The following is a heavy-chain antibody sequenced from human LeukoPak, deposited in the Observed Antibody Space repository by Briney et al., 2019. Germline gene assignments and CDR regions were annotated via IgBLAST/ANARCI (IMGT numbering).Heavy chain of an antibody. D-gene: IGHD6-6*01. V-gene: IGHV3-7*01. J-gene: IGHJ4*02. CDR1: GFTFSNYW. CDR3: ARVGYSSSSIDH. Sequence: GGSLRLSCAASGFTFSNYWMSWVRQAPGKGLEWVANIKQDGSVKYYVDSMKGRFTISRDNAKNSLYLQINSLRAEDTAVYYCARVGYSSSSIDHWGQGTLVTVSS. CDR2: IKQDGSVK.